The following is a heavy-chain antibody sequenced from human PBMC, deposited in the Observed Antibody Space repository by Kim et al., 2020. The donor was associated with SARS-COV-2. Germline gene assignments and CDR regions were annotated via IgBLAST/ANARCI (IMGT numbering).Heavy chain of an antibody. V-gene: IGHV3-30*04. Sequence: GGSLRLSCAASGFTFSSYAMHWVRQAPGKGLEWVAVISYDGSNKYYADSVKGRFTISRDNSKNTLYLQMNSLRAEDTAVYYCARDAVVRGVRGSYYYGMDVWGQGTTVTVSS. J-gene: IGHJ6*02. CDR2: ISYDGSNK. CDR3: ARDAVVRGVRGSYYYGMDV. CDR1: GFTFSSYA. D-gene: IGHD3-10*01.